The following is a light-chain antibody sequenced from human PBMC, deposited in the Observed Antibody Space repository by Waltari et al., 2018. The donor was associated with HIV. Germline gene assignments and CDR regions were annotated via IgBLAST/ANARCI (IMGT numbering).Light chain of an antibody. J-gene: IGKJ3*01. V-gene: IGKV1-39*01. Sequence: DIQMTQSPSSLSASVGDSDPISRRASQTVINKVNWYQQKPGKAPKVLIFDSSTLQSGVPARFSGSGSGTDFTLTISSLQPDDFASYFCQQSYRTPLTFGPGTKVDIK. CDR1: QTVINK. CDR3: QQSYRTPLT. CDR2: DSS.